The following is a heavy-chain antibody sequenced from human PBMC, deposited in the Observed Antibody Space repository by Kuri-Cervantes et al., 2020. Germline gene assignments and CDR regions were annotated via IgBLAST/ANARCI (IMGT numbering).Heavy chain of an antibody. Sequence: SETLSLTCAVYGGSFSGYYWSWIRQPPGKGLEWIGYIYYSGSTNYNPSLKSRVTISVDTSKNQFSLKLSSVTAADTAVYYCARTEYNWFDPWGQGTLVTVSS. CDR3: ARTEYNWFDP. CDR1: GGSFSGYY. D-gene: IGHD3-10*01. J-gene: IGHJ5*02. CDR2: IYYSGST. V-gene: IGHV4-59*01.